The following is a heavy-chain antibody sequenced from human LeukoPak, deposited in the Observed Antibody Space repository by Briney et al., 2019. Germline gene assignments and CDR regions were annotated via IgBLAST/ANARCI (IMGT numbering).Heavy chain of an antibody. V-gene: IGHV3-23*01. Sequence: PGGSLRLSCAASGFTFNNYAMSWVRQAPGKGLQWVSDISGTGGSTYYVDSVKGRFTISRDNSKNTLYLQMNSLRAEDTAVYYCARGSCSDAVCYSDWYFDLWGRGTLVTVSS. J-gene: IGHJ2*01. CDR2: ISGTGGST. D-gene: IGHD2-8*01. CDR1: GFTFNNYA. CDR3: ARGSCSDAVCYSDWYFDL.